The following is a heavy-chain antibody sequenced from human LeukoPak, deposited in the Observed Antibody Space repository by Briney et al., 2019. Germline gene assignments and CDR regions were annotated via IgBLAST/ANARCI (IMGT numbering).Heavy chain of an antibody. J-gene: IGHJ4*02. CDR2: MNPNSGNT. CDR3: ARSSVGARRRIDY. V-gene: IGHV1-8*01. Sequence: GASVKVSCKASGYTFTSYDINWVRQATGQGLEWMGWMNPNSGNTGYAQKFQGRVTMTRSTSINTAYMELNSLTSEDTAVYYCARSSVGARRRIDYWGQGTLVTVRS. D-gene: IGHD1-26*01. CDR1: GYTFTSYD.